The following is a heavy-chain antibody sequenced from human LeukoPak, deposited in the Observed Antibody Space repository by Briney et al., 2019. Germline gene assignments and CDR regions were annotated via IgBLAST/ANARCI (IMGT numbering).Heavy chain of an antibody. J-gene: IGHJ4*02. CDR1: GGSFSGYY. V-gene: IGHV4-34*01. D-gene: IGHD6-13*01. Sequence: SETLSLTCAVYGGSFSGYYWSWIRQPPGKGLEWIGEINHSGSTNYNPSLKSRVTISVDTSKNQFSLKLSSVTAADTAVYYCARHGIAVVGTGFDYWGQGTLVTVFS. CDR3: ARHGIAVVGTGFDY. CDR2: INHSGST.